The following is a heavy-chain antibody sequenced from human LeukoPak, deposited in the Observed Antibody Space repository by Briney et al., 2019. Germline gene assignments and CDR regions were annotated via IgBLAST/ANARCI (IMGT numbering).Heavy chain of an antibody. CDR1: GFTFSSYW. CDR2: IKQDGGEK. J-gene: IGHJ4*02. D-gene: IGHD3-10*01. V-gene: IGHV3-7*01. CDR3: ARFGARQVLDY. Sequence: GGSLRLSCTASGFTFSSYWMSWVRQAPGKGLEWVANIKQDGGEKYYVDSVKGRFTISRDNAKNSLYLQMNSLRAEDTAVYYCARFGARQVLDYWGQGTLVTVSS.